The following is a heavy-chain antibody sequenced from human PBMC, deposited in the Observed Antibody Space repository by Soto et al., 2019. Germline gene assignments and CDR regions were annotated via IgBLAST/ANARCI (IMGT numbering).Heavy chain of an antibody. CDR1: CYSISRGYY. V-gene: IGHV4-38-2*02. Sequence: KTSETLSLTCAVSCYSISRGYYWGWIRQPPGEGLEWIGSIYHSGSTFYNPSLKSRVTISVDTSKNQFSLKLTSVTAADTAVYYCARDQLAYGDYVKWFDPWGQGTRVTVSS. J-gene: IGHJ5*02. CDR2: IYHSGST. CDR3: ARDQLAYGDYVKWFDP. D-gene: IGHD4-17*01.